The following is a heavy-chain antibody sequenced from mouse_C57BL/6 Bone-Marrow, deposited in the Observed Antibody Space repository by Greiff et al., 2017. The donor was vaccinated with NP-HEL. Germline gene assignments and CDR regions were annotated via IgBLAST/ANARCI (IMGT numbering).Heavy chain of an antibody. CDR2: IYPRSGNT. CDR3: AREDWERYFDV. CDR1: GYTFTSYG. D-gene: IGHD4-1*01. Sequence: QVQLQQSGAELARPGASVKLSCKASGYTFTSYGISWVKQSTGQGLEWIGEIYPRSGNTYYNEKFKGKATLTADKSSSTAYMELRSLTSEDSAVYFCAREDWERYFDVWGTGTTVTVSS. V-gene: IGHV1-81*01. J-gene: IGHJ1*03.